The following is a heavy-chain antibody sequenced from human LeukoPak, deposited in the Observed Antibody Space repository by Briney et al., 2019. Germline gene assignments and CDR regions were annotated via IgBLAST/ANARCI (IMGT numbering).Heavy chain of an antibody. CDR1: GFTFTSHW. CDR3: ARDATYCTNGVCYTRFDY. V-gene: IGHV3-7*01. D-gene: IGHD2-8*01. Sequence: PRGSLRLYCVASGFTFTSHWMSWVRPAPGKGMEWVARMNLDGSEKYYVDSVKGRFTISRDNAKTSLYLEMNSLRAEDTAVYYCARDATYCTNGVCYTRFDYWGQGTLVTVSS. J-gene: IGHJ4*02. CDR2: MNLDGSEK.